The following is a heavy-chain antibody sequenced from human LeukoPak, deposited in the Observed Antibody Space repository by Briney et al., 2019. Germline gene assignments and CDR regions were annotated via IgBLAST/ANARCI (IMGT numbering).Heavy chain of an antibody. CDR2: INHSGST. V-gene: IGHV4-34*01. Sequence: SETLSLTCAVYGGSFSGYYWSWIRQPPGKGLEWIGEINHSGSTNYNSSLKSRVTIPVDTSKNQFSLKLSSVTAADTAVYHCARERAHYYDSSGYLLQTYYFDYWGQGTLVTVSS. J-gene: IGHJ4*02. D-gene: IGHD3-22*01. CDR3: ARERAHYYDSSGYLLQTYYFDY. CDR1: GGSFSGYY.